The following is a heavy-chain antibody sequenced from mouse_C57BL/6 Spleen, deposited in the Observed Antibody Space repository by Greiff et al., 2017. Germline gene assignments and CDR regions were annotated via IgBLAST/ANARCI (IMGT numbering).Heavy chain of an antibody. CDR1: GYTFTDYY. D-gene: IGHD1-1*01. J-gene: IGHJ1*03. CDR3: ARRYYYGSSYGYFGV. Sequence: EVKLQESGPELVKPGASVKISCKASGYTFTDYYMNWVKQSHGKSLEWIGDINPNNGGTSYNQKFKGKATLTVDKSSSTAYMELRSLTSEDSAVYYCARRYYYGSSYGYFGVWGTGTTVTVSS. CDR2: INPNNGGT. V-gene: IGHV1-26*01.